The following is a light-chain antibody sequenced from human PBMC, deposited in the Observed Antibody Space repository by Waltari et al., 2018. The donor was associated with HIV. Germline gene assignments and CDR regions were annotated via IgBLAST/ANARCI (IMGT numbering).Light chain of an antibody. J-gene: IGKJ4*01. CDR1: QNITTY. Sequence: DIQMTQSPSSPSASVGDSVTLTCRASQNITTYLSWYQQKPGKAPLLLLYAASTLQSGVASRFSGSGSGTDFTLTISSLQPGDFASYYCQQTYSLPLTFGGGTKVVIK. V-gene: IGKV1-39*01. CDR2: AAS. CDR3: QQTYSLPLT.